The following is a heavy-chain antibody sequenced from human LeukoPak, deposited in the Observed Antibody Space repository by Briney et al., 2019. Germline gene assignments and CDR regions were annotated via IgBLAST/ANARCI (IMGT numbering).Heavy chain of an antibody. V-gene: IGHV4-61*01. J-gene: IGHJ5*02. D-gene: IGHD6-13*01. Sequence: PSETLSLTCTVSGGSVSSGSYYWSWIRQPPGKGLEWIGYIYYSGSTNYNPSLKSRVTISVDTSKNQFSLKLSSVTAAGTAVYYCARVSSSWYRVWFDPWGQGTLVTVSS. CDR3: ARVSSSWYRVWFDP. CDR1: GGSVSSGSYY. CDR2: IYYSGST.